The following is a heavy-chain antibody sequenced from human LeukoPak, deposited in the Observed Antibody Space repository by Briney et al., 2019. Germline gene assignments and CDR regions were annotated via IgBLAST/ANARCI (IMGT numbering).Heavy chain of an antibody. J-gene: IGHJ4*02. CDR1: GGSISSGTYY. Sequence: SQTLSLTCTVSGGSISSGTYYWPWIRQPAGKGLEWIGRIYTSGSTNYNPSLKSRVTISVDTSKNQFSLKLSSVTAADTAVYYCATSAAYYGSGSYYKFDYWGQGTLVTVSS. CDR3: ATSAAYYGSGSYYKFDY. CDR2: IYTSGST. V-gene: IGHV4-61*02. D-gene: IGHD3-10*01.